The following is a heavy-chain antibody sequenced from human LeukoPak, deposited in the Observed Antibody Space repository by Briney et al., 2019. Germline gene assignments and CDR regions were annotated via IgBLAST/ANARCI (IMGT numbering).Heavy chain of an antibody. CDR2: ISSTSSYI. CDR1: GFTLNSYS. D-gene: IGHD6-6*01. J-gene: IGHJ3*02. V-gene: IGHV3-21*01. Sequence: GGSLRLSCAASGFTLNSYSMNWVRQAPGKGLEWVSSISSTSSYIYYADSVKGRFTISRDHAKNSLYLQMNSLRAEDTAVYYCAREPEQLRAFDIWGQGTMVTVSS. CDR3: AREPEQLRAFDI.